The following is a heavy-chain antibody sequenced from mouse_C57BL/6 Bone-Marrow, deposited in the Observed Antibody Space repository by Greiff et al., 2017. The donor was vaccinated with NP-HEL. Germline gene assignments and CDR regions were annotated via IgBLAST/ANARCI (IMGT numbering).Heavy chain of an antibody. CDR3: ARHNGWAY. J-gene: IGHJ3*01. Sequence: EVQLVESGGDLVKPGGSLKLSCAASGFTFSSYGMSWVRQTPDKRLEWVATISSGGSYTYYPDSVKGRFTISRDNAKNTLYLQMSSLKSEDTAMYYCARHNGWAYWGQGTLVTVSA. CDR2: ISSGGSYT. CDR1: GFTFSSYG. V-gene: IGHV5-6*01. D-gene: IGHD2-2*01.